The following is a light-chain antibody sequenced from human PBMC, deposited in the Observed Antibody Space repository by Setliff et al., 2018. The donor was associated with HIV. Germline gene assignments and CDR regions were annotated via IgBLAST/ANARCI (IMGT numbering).Light chain of an antibody. V-gene: IGLV1-51*01. CDR1: SSNIGKNF. J-gene: IGLJ1*01. CDR3: GTWDSGLISAGGV. CDR2: ENN. Sequence: QSVLAQPPSVSAATGQKVTISCSGGSSNIGKNFVSWYQQFPGAAPKLVIYENNKRPSWIPDRFSGSKSGTSATLDINGLQTGDEADYYCGTWDSGLISAGGVFGSGTKVTVL.